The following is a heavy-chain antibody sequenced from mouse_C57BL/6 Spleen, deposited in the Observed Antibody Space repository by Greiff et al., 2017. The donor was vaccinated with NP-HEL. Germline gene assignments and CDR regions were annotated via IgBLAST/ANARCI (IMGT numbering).Heavy chain of an antibody. CDR2: IYPGDGDT. J-gene: IGHJ2*01. CDR3: ARELGRGYFDY. CDR1: GYAFSSYW. D-gene: IGHD4-1*01. Sequence: VKLQQSGAELVKPGASVKISCKASGYAFSSYWMNWVKQRPGKGLEWIGQIYPGDGDTNYNGKFKGKATLTADKSSSTAYMQLSSLTSEDSAVYFCARELGRGYFDYWGQGTTLTVSS. V-gene: IGHV1-80*01.